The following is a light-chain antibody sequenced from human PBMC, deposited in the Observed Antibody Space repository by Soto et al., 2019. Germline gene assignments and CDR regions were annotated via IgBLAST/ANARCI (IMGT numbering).Light chain of an antibody. CDR2: EDN. CDR1: GGSIASNF. Sequence: NFMLTQPHSVSESPGKTVTISCTRSGGSIASNFVQRYRQRPGSSPTTVIYEDNQRPSGVPDRFSGSIDSSSNSASLTISGLQTEDEADYYCQSFDSNSQVFGGGTKLTVL. V-gene: IGLV6-57*01. CDR3: QSFDSNSQV. J-gene: IGLJ3*02.